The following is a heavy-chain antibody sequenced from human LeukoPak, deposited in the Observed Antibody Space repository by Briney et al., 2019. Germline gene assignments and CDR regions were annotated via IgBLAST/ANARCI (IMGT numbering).Heavy chain of an antibody. CDR2: IWYDGSNK. CDR3: ASSYDSSGYRNFQH. D-gene: IGHD3-22*01. V-gene: IGHV3-33*03. CDR1: GFTFSSYG. J-gene: IGHJ1*01. Sequence: GGSLRLSCAASGFTFSSYGMDWVRQAPGKGLEWVAVIWYDGSNKYYADSVKGRFTISRDNAKNSLYLQMNSLRAEDTAVYYCASSYDSSGYRNFQHWGQGTLVTVSS.